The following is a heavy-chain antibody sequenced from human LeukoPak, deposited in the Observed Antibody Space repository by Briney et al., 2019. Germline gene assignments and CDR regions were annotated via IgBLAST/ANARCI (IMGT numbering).Heavy chain of an antibody. V-gene: IGHV3-23*01. CDR2: ISNSYGST. D-gene: IGHD3-9*01. CDR3: AFDQYYYYYYGMDV. CDR1: GFIFSSYA. Sequence: GGSLRLSCAASGFIFSSYATTWVRQAPGRGLEWVSTISNSYGSTYYADSVEGRFTISRDNSKNTLYLQMNSLRAEDTAVYYCAFDQYYYYYYGMDVWGQGTTVTVSS. J-gene: IGHJ6*02.